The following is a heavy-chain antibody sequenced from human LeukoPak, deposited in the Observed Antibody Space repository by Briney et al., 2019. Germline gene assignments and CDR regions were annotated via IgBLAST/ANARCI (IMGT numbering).Heavy chain of an antibody. CDR3: ARGGTVTTFDY. V-gene: IGHV4-39*01. CDR1: GDSISSSGYY. J-gene: IGHJ4*02. CDR2: IYYSGST. D-gene: IGHD4-17*01. Sequence: PSETLSLTCTVSGDSISSSGYYWGWIRQPPGKGRAWIGTIYYSGSTYYNPSLNSRVTISVDTSNNQFSLKPSSVTAADTAVYYCARGGTVTTFDYWGQGTLVTVSS.